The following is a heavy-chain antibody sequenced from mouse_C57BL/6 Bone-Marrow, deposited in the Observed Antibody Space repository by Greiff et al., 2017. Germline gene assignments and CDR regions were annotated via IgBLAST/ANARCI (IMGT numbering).Heavy chain of an antibody. CDR3: ARIYYGNLPYWYFDV. CDR2: IDPSDSYT. D-gene: IGHD2-1*01. V-gene: IGHV1-50*01. Sequence: VKLQQPGAELVKPGASVKLSCKASGYTFTSYWMQWVKQRPGQGLEWIGEIDPSDSYTNYNQKFKGKATLTVDISSSTAYMQLSSLTSEDSAVYYCARIYYGNLPYWYFDVWGTGTTVTVSS. CDR1: GYTFTSYW. J-gene: IGHJ1*03.